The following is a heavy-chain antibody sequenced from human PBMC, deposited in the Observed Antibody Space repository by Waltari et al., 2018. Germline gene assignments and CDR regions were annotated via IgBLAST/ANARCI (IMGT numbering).Heavy chain of an antibody. CDR3: AKADCSSTSCYDVFNIGVDY. Sequence: EVQLVESGGGLVQPGGSLRLSCAASGFTFSSYAMSWVRQAPGKGLEWVSAISGSGGSTYYADSVKGQFTISRDNSKNMLYLQMNSLRAEDTAVYYCAKADCSSTSCYDVFNIGVDYWGQGTLVTVSS. D-gene: IGHD2-2*01. CDR2: ISGSGGST. CDR1: GFTFSSYA. V-gene: IGHV3-23*04. J-gene: IGHJ4*02.